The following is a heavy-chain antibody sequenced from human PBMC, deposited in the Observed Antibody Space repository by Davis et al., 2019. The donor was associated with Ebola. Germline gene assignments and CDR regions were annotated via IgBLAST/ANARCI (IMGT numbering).Heavy chain of an antibody. CDR1: GFTFSDYY. V-gene: IGHV3-11*01. D-gene: IGHD3-22*01. J-gene: IGHJ4*02. CDR3: ARDRSHYYDSSGPHDY. Sequence: GESLKISCAASGFTFSDYYMSWIRQAPGKGLEWVSYISSSGSTIYYADSVKGRFTISRDNAKNSLYLQMNSLRAEDTAVYYCARDRSHYYDSSGPHDYWGQGTLVTVSS. CDR2: ISSSGSTI.